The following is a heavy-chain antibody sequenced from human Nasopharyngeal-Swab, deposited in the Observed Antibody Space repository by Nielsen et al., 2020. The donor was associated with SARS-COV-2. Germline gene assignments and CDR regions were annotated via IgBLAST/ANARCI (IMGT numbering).Heavy chain of an antibody. J-gene: IGHJ4*01. CDR2: INHIRST. Sequence: SETLSLTCAVYGGSFSGYYWSWIRQTPGKGLEWIGEINHIRSTNYNPSLKSRVTLSAYMSKNQLSLKLNSVTAADTAVYYCARRRSSGRYFFDYWGRGTPVTVSS. CDR3: ARRRSSGRYFFDY. D-gene: IGHD3-22*01. V-gene: IGHV4-34*01. CDR1: GGSFSGYY.